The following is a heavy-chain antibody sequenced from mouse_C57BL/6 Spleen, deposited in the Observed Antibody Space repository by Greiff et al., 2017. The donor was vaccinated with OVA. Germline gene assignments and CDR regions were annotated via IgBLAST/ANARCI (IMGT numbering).Heavy chain of an antibody. J-gene: IGHJ1*03. D-gene: IGHD1-1*01. Sequence: QVQLQQSGPELVRPGSSVKLSCKASGYTFTSYWMDWVKQRPGPGLEWIGNFYPSDSETHYNQKLKDKATLTVNKSSSTADRKLSSLTSEDSAVYYGARSGSREGVFEVWGTGTTVTVSS. V-gene: IGHV1-61*01. CDR1: GYTFTSYW. CDR3: ARSGSREGVFEV. CDR2: FYPSDSET.